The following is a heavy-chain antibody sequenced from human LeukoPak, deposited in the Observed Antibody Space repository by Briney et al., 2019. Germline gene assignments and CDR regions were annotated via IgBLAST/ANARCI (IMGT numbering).Heavy chain of an antibody. D-gene: IGHD5-18*01. Sequence: ASVKVSCKASGYTFTSYGISWVRQAPGQGLEWMGWISAYNGNTNYAQKLQGRVTMTTDTSTSTAYMELRSLRSDDTAVYYCARILGGYSYGYNNWFDPWGQGTLVTVSS. CDR1: GYTFTSYG. CDR2: ISAYNGNT. CDR3: ARILGGYSYGYNNWFDP. V-gene: IGHV1-18*01. J-gene: IGHJ5*02.